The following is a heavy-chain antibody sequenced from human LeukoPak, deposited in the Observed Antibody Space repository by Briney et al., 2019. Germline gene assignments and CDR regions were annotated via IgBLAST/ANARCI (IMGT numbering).Heavy chain of an antibody. V-gene: IGHV3-23*01. CDR2: ISGSGGTT. Sequence: GGSLRLSCATSGITFSSYGMSWVRQPPGKELEWVSLISGSGGTTFYADSVKGRFAISRDNSKNTLYLQMNSLRVKDTAVYYCAKDRGYDFSYGLDVWGQGATVTVSS. CDR1: GITFSSYG. CDR3: AKDRGYDFSYGLDV. J-gene: IGHJ6*02. D-gene: IGHD5-12*01.